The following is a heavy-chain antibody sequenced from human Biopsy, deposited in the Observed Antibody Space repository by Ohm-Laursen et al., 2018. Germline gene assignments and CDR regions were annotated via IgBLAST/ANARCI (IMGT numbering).Heavy chain of an antibody. V-gene: IGHV4-59*08. Sequence: SDTLSLTCTVSGGSISSYHWSWIRQPPGKGLEWIGYIYYTGSTNYNPSLKSRVTISVDTSMNHLSLRLTFVTAADTAVYYCARHAPSYSGSYWRYFDLWGRGTLVTVSS. CDR3: ARHAPSYSGSYWRYFDL. J-gene: IGHJ2*01. CDR1: GGSISSYH. D-gene: IGHD1-26*01. CDR2: IYYTGST.